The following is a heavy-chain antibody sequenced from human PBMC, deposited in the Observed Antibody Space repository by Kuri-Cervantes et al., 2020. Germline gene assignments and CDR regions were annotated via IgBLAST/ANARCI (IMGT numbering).Heavy chain of an antibody. J-gene: IGHJ4*02. Sequence: ASVKVSCKASGYTFTGYYMHWVRQAPGQGLEWMGWINPNSGGTNHAQKFQGRVTMTRDKSISTAYLQWRSLKASDTAMYYCARSYAVDTAGSGYFDYWGQGTLVTVSS. V-gene: IGHV1-2*02. CDR2: INPNSGGT. D-gene: IGHD5-18*01. CDR1: GYTFTGYY. CDR3: ARSYAVDTAGSGYFDY.